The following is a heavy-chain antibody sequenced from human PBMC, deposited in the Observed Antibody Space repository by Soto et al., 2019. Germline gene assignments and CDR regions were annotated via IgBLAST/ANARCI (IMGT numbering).Heavy chain of an antibody. D-gene: IGHD4-4*01. Sequence: QVQLVESGGGVVQPGRSLRLSCAGSGFTFSRQTIHWVRQAPGKALEWVAVISYDGTNIYYADSVKGRFAISRDNSKSTPYLQMTSLRTEDTAVYYCAGVSTTLTGERGFDPWGQGTLVTVSS. J-gene: IGHJ5*02. CDR1: GFTFSRQT. V-gene: IGHV3-30*09. CDR3: AGVSTTLTGERGFDP. CDR2: ISYDGTNI.